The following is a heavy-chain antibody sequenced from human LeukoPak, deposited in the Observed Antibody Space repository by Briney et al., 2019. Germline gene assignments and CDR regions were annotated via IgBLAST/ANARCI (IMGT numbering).Heavy chain of an antibody. J-gene: IGHJ4*02. V-gene: IGHV4-39*01. CDR2: LYYSGST. Sequence: SETLSLTRSVSGGSISSSNYYWGWIRQPPGQGLEWIGNLYYSGSTYYYPSFKSRVTISVDTSKNQFSLKLTSVTAADTAVYYCASDRSSWNPGAPYWGQGTLVTVSS. D-gene: IGHD6-13*01. CDR1: GGSISSSNYY. CDR3: ASDRSSWNPGAPY.